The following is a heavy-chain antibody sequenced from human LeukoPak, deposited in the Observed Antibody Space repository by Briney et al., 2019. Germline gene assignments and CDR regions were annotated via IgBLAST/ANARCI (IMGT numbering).Heavy chain of an antibody. CDR2: INSDGSTT. J-gene: IGHJ4*02. V-gene: IGHV3-74*01. D-gene: IGHD3-16*01. Sequence: GGSLRLSCAASGFTISTYWMHWVRQVPGKGLVWVSRINSDGSTTNYADAVKGRFAISRDNAKNTLYLQMNSLRAEDTVVYYCVRGARGMYYFDYWGQGTLVTVSS. CDR3: VRGARGMYYFDY. CDR1: GFTISTYW.